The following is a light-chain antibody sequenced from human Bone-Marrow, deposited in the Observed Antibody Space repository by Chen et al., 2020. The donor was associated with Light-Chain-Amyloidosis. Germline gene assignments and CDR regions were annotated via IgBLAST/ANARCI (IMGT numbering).Light chain of an antibody. CDR3: QHYRA. CDR2: GAS. Sequence: EIVLTQSPDTLSLSPGERASLSCRASQSVASSYLAWYQQKPGQAPRLLISGASTRATGIPDRFSGSESGTDFTLTINRLEPEDSAVYFCQHYRAFGLGTRVEIK. J-gene: IGKJ1*01. CDR1: QSVASSY. V-gene: IGKV3-20*01.